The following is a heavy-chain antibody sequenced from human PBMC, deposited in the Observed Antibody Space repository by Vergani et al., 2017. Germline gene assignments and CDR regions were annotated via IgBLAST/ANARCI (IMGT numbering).Heavy chain of an antibody. CDR2: INHSGST. J-gene: IGHJ3*02. CDR1: GGSFSGYY. Sequence: QVQLQQWGAGLLKPSETLSLTCAVYGGSFSGYYWSWIHQPPGKGLEWIGEINHSGSTNYNPSLKSRVTISVDTSKNQFSLKLSSVTAADTAVYYCARGQPGEAGTFDIWGQGTMVTVSS. CDR3: ARGQPGEAGTFDI. V-gene: IGHV4-34*01. D-gene: IGHD7-27*01.